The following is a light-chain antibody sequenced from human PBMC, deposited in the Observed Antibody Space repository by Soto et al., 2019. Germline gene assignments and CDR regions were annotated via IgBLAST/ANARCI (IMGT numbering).Light chain of an antibody. CDR1: QSVSSSY. V-gene: IGKV3-20*01. J-gene: IGKJ2*01. CDR3: QQYGSSPVT. CDR2: GAS. Sequence: EIVLTQSPGTLSLSPGERATLSCRASQSVSSSYLAWYQQRPGQAPRLLIYGASSRATGIPDRFSGSGSGTDFTLTISGLEPEDFAVYYCQQYGSSPVTFGQGTKLEIK.